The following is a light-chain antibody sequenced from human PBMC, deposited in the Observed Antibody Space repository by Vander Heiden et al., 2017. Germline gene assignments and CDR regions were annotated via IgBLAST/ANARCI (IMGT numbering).Light chain of an antibody. CDR2: QDS. Sequence: SYELTQPPSVSVSPGQTASITCSGDKLGDKYACWYQQKPGQSPVLVIYQDSKRPSGIPERFSGSNSGNTATLTLSGTQAMDEADYYCQAWDSSTRVFGGGTKLTVL. CDR3: QAWDSSTRV. CDR1: KLGDKY. V-gene: IGLV3-1*01. J-gene: IGLJ3*02.